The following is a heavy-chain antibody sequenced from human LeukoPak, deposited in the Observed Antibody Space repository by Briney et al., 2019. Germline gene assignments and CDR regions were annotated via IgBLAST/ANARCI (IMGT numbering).Heavy chain of an antibody. V-gene: IGHV3-49*04. CDR3: TGSFGELTFFDY. CDR2: TRSKAYGGTT. J-gene: IGHJ4*02. CDR1: GFTFGDYG. D-gene: IGHD3-10*01. Sequence: PGRSLRLSCTTSGFTFGDYGMSWVRQAPGKGLEWVGFTRSKAYGGTTENAASVKGRFTISRDDSKSIAYLQMNSLKTEDTAVYYCTGSFGELTFFDYWGLGTLVTVSS.